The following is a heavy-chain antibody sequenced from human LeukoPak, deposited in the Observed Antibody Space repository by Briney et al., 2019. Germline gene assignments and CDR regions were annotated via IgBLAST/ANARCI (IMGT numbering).Heavy chain of an antibody. Sequence: PGGSLRLSCAASGFTFTSYSMNWVRQAPGKGLEWVSTISGGGGSTYYADSVKGRFTISRDNAKNTLYLQMNSLRAEDTAVYYCARVRGESPRWFDPWGQGTLVTVSS. V-gene: IGHV3-23*01. D-gene: IGHD3-10*01. CDR2: ISGGGGST. J-gene: IGHJ5*02. CDR1: GFTFTSYS. CDR3: ARVRGESPRWFDP.